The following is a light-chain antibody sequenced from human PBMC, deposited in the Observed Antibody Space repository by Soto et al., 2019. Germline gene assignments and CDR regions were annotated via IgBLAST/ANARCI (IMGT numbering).Light chain of an antibody. V-gene: IGLV2-14*01. CDR1: SSDVGGYNY. Sequence: QSALTQPASVSGSPGQSITISCTGTSSDVGGYNYVSWYQQHPGKAPKLMIYEVSNRPSGLSNRFSGSKSGNTASLTISGLQAEDEADYYCSSYTSSSTLVFGGGTKLT. CDR3: SSYTSSSTLV. CDR2: EVS. J-gene: IGLJ3*02.